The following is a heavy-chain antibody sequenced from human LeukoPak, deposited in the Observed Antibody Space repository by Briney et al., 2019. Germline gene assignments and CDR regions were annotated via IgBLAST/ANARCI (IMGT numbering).Heavy chain of an antibody. CDR1: GYTFTSYY. CDR2: INPSGGST. D-gene: IGHD3-22*01. J-gene: IGHJ2*01. CDR3: ARDPGDSSGYGRFDL. Sequence: ASXKVSCKASGYTFTSYYMHWVRQAPGQGLEWMGIINPSGGSTSYAQKFQGRGTITRETSTSTVYMELSSLRSEDTAVYYCARDPGDSSGYGRFDLWGRGTLVTVSS. V-gene: IGHV1-46*01.